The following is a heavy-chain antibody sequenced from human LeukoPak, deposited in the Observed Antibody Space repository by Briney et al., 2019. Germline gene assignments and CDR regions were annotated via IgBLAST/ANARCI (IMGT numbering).Heavy chain of an antibody. Sequence: GGSLRLSCAASGFTFSSYSMNWVRQAPGKGLEWASSISSSSSYIYYADSVKGRFTISRDNAKNSLYLQMNSLRAEDTAVYYCARESGYCYDSSGYYAVFDYWGQGTLVTVSS. J-gene: IGHJ4*02. V-gene: IGHV3-21*01. CDR3: ARESGYCYDSSGYYAVFDY. D-gene: IGHD3-22*01. CDR2: ISSSSSYI. CDR1: GFTFSSYS.